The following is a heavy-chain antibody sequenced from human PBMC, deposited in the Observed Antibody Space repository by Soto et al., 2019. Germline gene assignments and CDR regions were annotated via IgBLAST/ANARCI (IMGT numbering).Heavy chain of an antibody. CDR1: GGSFSGYY. J-gene: IGHJ4*02. CDR3: AGRHGLSPEAGRYYFDY. Sequence: QVQLPQWGAGLLKPSETLSLTCAVYGGSFSGYYWTWIRQPPGKGLAWLGACSHRGRTNYNPSLRWRVTISVDPSKNQFSLKLSSVTAADTAVYYCAGRHGLSPEAGRYYFDYWGQGALVTVSS. CDR2: CSHRGRT. D-gene: IGHD6-19*01. V-gene: IGHV4-34*01.